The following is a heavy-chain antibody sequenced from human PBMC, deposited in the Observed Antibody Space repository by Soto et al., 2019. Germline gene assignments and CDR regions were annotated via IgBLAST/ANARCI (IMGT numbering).Heavy chain of an antibody. CDR2: INPSGGST. CDR3: SLGLEMDTITGCGYYYYGMDV. V-gene: IGHV1-46*01. Sequence: SGKFSCKASGYTFTSYYMHGVRQAPGQGLEWMGIINPSGGSTSYAQKFQGKVTMTRDTPPSTVYMDLSSLRSEDTAVYYCSLGLEMDTITGCGYYYYGMDVWGQWTTGTVSA. J-gene: IGHJ6*01. CDR1: GYTFTSYY. D-gene: IGHD5-18*01.